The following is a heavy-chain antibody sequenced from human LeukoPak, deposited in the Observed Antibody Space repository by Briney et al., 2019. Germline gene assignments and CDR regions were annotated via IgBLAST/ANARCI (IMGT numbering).Heavy chain of an antibody. CDR3: ARTYYYYYYMDV. Sequence: GSLRLSCAASGFSFDDYGVSWIRQPPGKGLEWIGEINHSGSTNYNPSLKSRVTISVDTSKNQFSLKLSSVTAADTAVYYCARTYYYYYYMDVWGKGTTVTVSS. J-gene: IGHJ6*03. V-gene: IGHV4-34*01. CDR1: GFSFDDYG. CDR2: INHSGST.